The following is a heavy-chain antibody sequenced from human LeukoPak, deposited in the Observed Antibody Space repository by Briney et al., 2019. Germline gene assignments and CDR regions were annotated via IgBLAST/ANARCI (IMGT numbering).Heavy chain of an antibody. Sequence: GGSLRPSCAASGFTFSNAWMSWVRQAPGKGLEWVGRTKSKTDGGTTDYAAPVKGRFTISRDDSKNTLYLQMNSLKTEDTAVYYCTTISGSYSYYYYYYMDVWGKGTTVTVSS. CDR2: TKSKTDGGTT. CDR1: GFTFSNAW. V-gene: IGHV3-15*01. CDR3: TTISGSYSYYYYYYMDV. D-gene: IGHD1-26*01. J-gene: IGHJ6*03.